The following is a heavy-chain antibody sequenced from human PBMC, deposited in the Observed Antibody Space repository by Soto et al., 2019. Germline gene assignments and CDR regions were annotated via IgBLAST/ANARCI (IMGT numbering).Heavy chain of an antibody. J-gene: IGHJ4*02. CDR3: ARDAPAANYFDY. CDR2: ISSSSSYI. V-gene: IGHV3-21*01. CDR1: GFTFSSYS. Sequence: PGGSLRLSCAASGFTFSSYSMNWVRQAPGKGLEWVSSISSSSSYIYYADSVKGRFTISRDNAKNSLYLQMNSLRAEDTAVYYYARDAPAANYFDYWGQGTLVTVSS. D-gene: IGHD2-2*01.